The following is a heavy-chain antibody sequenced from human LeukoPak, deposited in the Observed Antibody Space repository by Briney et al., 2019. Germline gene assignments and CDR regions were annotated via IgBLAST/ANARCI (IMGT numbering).Heavy chain of an antibody. J-gene: IGHJ4*02. D-gene: IGHD3-10*01. CDR2: ISSSSSYI. CDR1: GFTFSSYS. CDR3: ARLDYYGSGSYYLLPDY. V-gene: IGHV3-21*01. Sequence: GGSLRLXCAASGFTFSSYSMNWVRPAPGEGLEWVSSISSSSSYIYCADSVKGRFTISRDNAKNSLYLQMNSLRAEDTAVYYCARLDYYGSGSYYLLPDYWGQGTLVTVSS.